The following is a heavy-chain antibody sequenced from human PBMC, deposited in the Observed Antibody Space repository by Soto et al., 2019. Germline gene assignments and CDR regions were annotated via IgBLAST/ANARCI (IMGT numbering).Heavy chain of an antibody. D-gene: IGHD1-26*01. CDR1: GFTFSSHA. CDR2: ISSDGSNK. J-gene: IGHJ4*02. V-gene: IGHV3-30-3*01. Sequence: QVQLVESGGGVVQPGRSPRLSCAVSGFTFSSHAMHWVRQAPGKGLEWVALISSDGSNKYYADSVKGRFTTSRDNSKNTMYLQMNSLRVEDTAVYYCARDDEGGSDCDLGYWGQGALVTVSS. CDR3: ARDDEGGSDCDLGY.